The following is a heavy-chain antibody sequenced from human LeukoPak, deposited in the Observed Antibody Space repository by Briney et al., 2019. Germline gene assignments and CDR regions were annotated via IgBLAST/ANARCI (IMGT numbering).Heavy chain of an antibody. V-gene: IGHV3-9*01. CDR2: ISWNSGTI. CDR1: FTFDEYV. Sequence: PGGSLRLCCAFTFDEYVMHWVRQAPGKGLEWVSGISWNSGTIGYADSVKGRFTISRDNAKNSLYLQMNSLGAEDTAFYYCAKALDFDWLFPFDYWGQGTLVTVSS. CDR3: AKALDFDWLFPFDY. D-gene: IGHD3-9*01. J-gene: IGHJ4*02.